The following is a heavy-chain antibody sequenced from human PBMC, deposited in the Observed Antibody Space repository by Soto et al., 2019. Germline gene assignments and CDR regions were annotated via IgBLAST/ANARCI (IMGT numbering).Heavy chain of an antibody. CDR1: GGTFSRHA. CDR2: IIPMFGTA. D-gene: IGHD3-10*01. CDR3: ASPQSGDYYYGMDV. Sequence: QVQLVQSGAEVKKPGSSVKVSCKASGGTFSRHAISWVRQAPGQGLEWMGGIIPMFGTANYAQKFQGRVTMTADEATRTAHMELSRLTSEDTAIYYCASPQSGDYYYGMDVWGQGATVTVSS. J-gene: IGHJ6*02. V-gene: IGHV1-69*12.